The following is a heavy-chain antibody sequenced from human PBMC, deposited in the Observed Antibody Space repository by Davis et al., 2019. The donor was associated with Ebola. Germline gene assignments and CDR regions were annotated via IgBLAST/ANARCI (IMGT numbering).Heavy chain of an antibody. D-gene: IGHD3-10*01. CDR1: GYSFTTYG. J-gene: IGHJ4*02. Sequence: APVKVSCKASGYSFTTYGMNWVRQAPGQGLEWMGWININTGNPTYAQGFTGRFVFSLDTSVSTAYLQITSLKAEDTAVYYCARGLLWFGELLPTYYFDYWGQGTLVTVSS. CDR2: ININTGNP. CDR3: ARGLLWFGELLPTYYFDY. V-gene: IGHV7-4-1*02.